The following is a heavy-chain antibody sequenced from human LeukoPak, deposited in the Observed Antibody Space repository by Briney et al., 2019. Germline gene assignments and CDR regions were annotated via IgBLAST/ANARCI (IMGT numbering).Heavy chain of an antibody. V-gene: IGHV3-64*01. D-gene: IGHD6-19*01. J-gene: IGHJ4*02. CDR1: GFTFSTYS. CDR3: VREAPPGSFDY. CDR2: ISSDGTST. Sequence: GGSLRLSCAASGFTFSTYSMHWVRQDPGKGLESVSAISSDGTSTYYANSVKGRFTISRDNSKYTLYLQMGSLRPEDTAVYYCVREAPPGSFDYWGQGTLVTVSS.